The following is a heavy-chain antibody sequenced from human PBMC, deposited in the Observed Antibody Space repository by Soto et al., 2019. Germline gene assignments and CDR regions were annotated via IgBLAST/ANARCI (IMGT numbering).Heavy chain of an antibody. V-gene: IGHV3-11*06. CDR2: ISGSNIYT. CDR1: GFTFSDYY. D-gene: IGHD2-2*01. Sequence: QVQLVESGGGLVKPGGSLRLSCAASGFTFSDYYMSWIRQAPGKGLEWISYISGSNIYTNYADSVKDRFTISRDNANNSRYLEMDSLRVEDTAVYYCARDGGEVIPAAIGGGYGMGVWGQGTTVTLSS. CDR3: ARDGGEVIPAAIGGGYGMGV. J-gene: IGHJ6*02.